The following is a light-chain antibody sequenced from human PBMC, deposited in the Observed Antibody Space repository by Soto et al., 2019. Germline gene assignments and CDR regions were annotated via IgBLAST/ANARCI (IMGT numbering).Light chain of an antibody. CDR3: QQYNKWPLT. Sequence: EIVMTQSPATLSVSPGERATLSCRASQTVKSNLAWYQQKPGQAPRLLIYDASTRATGIPDRFSGSGSGTEFTLTIRSLQSEDFAVYHCQQYNKWPLTFGGGTKVEIK. J-gene: IGKJ4*01. CDR1: QTVKSN. V-gene: IGKV3-15*01. CDR2: DAS.